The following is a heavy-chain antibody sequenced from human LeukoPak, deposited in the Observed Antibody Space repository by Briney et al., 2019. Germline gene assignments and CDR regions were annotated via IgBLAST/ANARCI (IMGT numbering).Heavy chain of an antibody. CDR1: GYTFTSYA. J-gene: IGHJ4*02. D-gene: IGHD1-26*01. CDR3: ARDFAEWELLAYFDY. CDR2: INAGNGNT. V-gene: IGHV1-3*01. Sequence: ASVKVSCKASGYTFTSYAMHWVRQAPGQRLEWMGWINAGNGNTKYSQKFQGRVTITRDTSASTAYMELSSLRSEDTAVYYCARDFAEWELLAYFDYWGQGTLVTVSS.